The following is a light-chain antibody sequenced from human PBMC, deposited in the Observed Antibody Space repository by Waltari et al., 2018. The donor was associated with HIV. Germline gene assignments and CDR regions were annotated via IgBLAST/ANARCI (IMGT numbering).Light chain of an antibody. Sequence: EIVLTQSPATLSFSPGERATLSCSASQSVSSYLAWYQQKPGQAPRLLIYGASSRATGIPARFSGSGSGTDFTLTISRLEPGDFGVYYCHQRSNWPITFGQGTRLEIK. CDR2: GAS. J-gene: IGKJ5*01. CDR1: QSVSSY. CDR3: HQRSNWPIT. V-gene: IGKV3-11*01.